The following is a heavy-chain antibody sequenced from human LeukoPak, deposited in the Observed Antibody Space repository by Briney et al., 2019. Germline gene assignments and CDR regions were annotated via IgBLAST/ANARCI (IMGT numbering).Heavy chain of an antibody. Sequence: GGSLRLSCAASGFTLSSYDMHRVRQAPGKGLEWVAFKWYDGNNKYDADSGKGRFTISRDISKNILYLQMNSLRVEDTAVYYCARDGGYYTTAYCMDVWGKGTTVTVSS. V-gene: IGHV3-30*02. CDR1: GFTLSSYD. CDR2: KWYDGNNK. J-gene: IGHJ6*03. D-gene: IGHD3-3*01. CDR3: ARDGGYYTTAYCMDV.